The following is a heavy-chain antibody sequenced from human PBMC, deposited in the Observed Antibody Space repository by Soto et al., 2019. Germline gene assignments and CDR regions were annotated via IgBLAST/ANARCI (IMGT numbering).Heavy chain of an antibody. D-gene: IGHD3-22*01. CDR2: MNPNSGNT. V-gene: IGHV1-8*01. CDR3: ARGPPYYYDSSGYYIDAFDI. CDR1: GYTFTSYD. Sequence: ASVKVSCKASGYTFTSYDINWVRQATGQGLEWMGWMNPNSGNTGYAQKFQGRVTMTRNTSISTVYMELSSLRSEDTAVYYCARGPPYYYDSSGYYIDAFDIWGQGTMVTVSS. J-gene: IGHJ3*02.